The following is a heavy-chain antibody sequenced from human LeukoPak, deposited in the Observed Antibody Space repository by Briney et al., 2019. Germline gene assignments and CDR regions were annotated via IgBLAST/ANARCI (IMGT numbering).Heavy chain of an antibody. CDR3: ARDRLQSNYFDY. D-gene: IGHD3-16*02. V-gene: IGHV4-30-4*08. J-gene: IGHJ4*02. CDR1: GDSISRSSYY. CDR2: IYYSGST. Sequence: SETLSLTCTVSGDSISRSSYYWSWIRPPPGKGLEWIGYIYYSGSTYYNPSLKSRVTISVDTSKNQFSLKLSSVTAADTAVYYCARDRLQSNYFDYWGQGTLVTVSS.